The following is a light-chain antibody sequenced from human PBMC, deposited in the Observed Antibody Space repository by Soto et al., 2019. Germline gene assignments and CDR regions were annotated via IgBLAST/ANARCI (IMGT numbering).Light chain of an antibody. CDR1: SSDVGGYHY. V-gene: IGLV2-11*01. CDR2: DVN. CDR3: CSYAGSYTLV. Sequence: QSVLTQPRSVSGSPGQSVTLSCTGTSSDVGGYHYVSWYQHHPGKAPKIIIYDVNKRPSGVPDCFSGSKSGNTASLTISGLQTEDEADYYCCSYAGSYTLVFGGGTKLTVL. J-gene: IGLJ2*01.